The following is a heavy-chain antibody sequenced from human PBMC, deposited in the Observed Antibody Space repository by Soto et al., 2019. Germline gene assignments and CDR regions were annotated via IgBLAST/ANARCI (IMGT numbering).Heavy chain of an antibody. CDR2: MNPNSVNT. CDR1: GYTFTSHD. CDR3: ARGKAASVGGGMDV. J-gene: IGHJ6*02. D-gene: IGHD3-16*01. V-gene: IGHV1-8*01. Sequence: QVQLVQSGAEVKKPGASVKVSCKASGYTFTSHDINWVRQATGQGLEWMGWMNPNSVNTGYAQKFQGRVTMTTNTSLTADYMELRTLKSEDTAVYYCARGKAASVGGGMDVWGQGTTVTVSS.